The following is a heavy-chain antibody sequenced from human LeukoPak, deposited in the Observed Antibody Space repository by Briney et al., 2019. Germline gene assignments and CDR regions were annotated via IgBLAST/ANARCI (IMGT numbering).Heavy chain of an antibody. J-gene: IGHJ4*02. V-gene: IGHV4-39*07. CDR2: IYYSGST. Sequence: SDTLSLTCTVSGGSISSSNYYWGWIRQPPGKGLEWIGSIYYSGSTSYNPSLKSRVTISVDTSKNQFSLKLSSVTAADTAVYYCARNFSSGWFDYWGQGTLVTVSS. D-gene: IGHD6-19*01. CDR1: GGSISSSNYY. CDR3: ARNFSSGWFDY.